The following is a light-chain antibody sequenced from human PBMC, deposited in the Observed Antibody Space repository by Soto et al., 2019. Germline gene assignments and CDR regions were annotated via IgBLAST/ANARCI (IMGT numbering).Light chain of an antibody. CDR1: RSDVGAYNY. V-gene: IGLV2-14*01. Sequence: QSALAQPASVSGAPGQSIAISCTGTRSDVGAYNYVSWYQQHPGKAPKLMISEVTNRPSGVSDRFSGSKSGNTASLTISGLQAEDEADYYCQSYDSRLRGYVFGTGTKVNV. CDR3: QSYDSRLRGYV. J-gene: IGLJ1*01. CDR2: EVT.